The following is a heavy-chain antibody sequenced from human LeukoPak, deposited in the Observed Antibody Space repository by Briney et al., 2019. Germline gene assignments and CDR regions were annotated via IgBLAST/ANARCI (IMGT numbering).Heavy chain of an antibody. CDR1: GFTFSSYA. V-gene: IGHV3-30-3*01. CDR3: ARTPGIAVAGPNDYYYYGMDV. CDR2: ISYDGSDE. J-gene: IGHJ6*02. Sequence: PGGSLRLSCAASGFTFSSYAMHWVRQAPGKGLEWVALISYDGSDEYYADSVKGRFTMSRDNSKNTLFLQMNSLRAEDTALYYCARTPGIAVAGPNDYYYYGMDVWGQGTTVTVSS. D-gene: IGHD6-19*01.